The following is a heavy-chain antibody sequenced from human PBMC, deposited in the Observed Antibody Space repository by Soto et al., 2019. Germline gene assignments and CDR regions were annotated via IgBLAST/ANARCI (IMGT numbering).Heavy chain of an antibody. CDR3: GRRGSGSHYDY. J-gene: IGHJ4*02. V-gene: IGHV3-23*01. Sequence: EVQLLESGGGLVQPGGSLRLSCAASGFTFSSYAMRWVRQAPVKGLEWVSAISGSGGSTYYADCVKGRFTISRDNSKNSQYLQMNSLRAEDTADYYWGRRGSGSHYDYWGQGTLVTGYS. CDR2: ISGSGGST. D-gene: IGHD1-26*01. CDR1: GFTFSSYA.